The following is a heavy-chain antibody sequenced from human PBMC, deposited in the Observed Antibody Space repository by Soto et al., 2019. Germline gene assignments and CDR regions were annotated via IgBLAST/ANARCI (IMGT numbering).Heavy chain of an antibody. V-gene: IGHV2-26*01. CDR3: ARNLRGFGIDP. J-gene: IGHJ5*02. D-gene: IGHD3-10*01. CDR1: GFSLSNARMG. Sequence: QVTLKESGPVLVNPTETLTLTCTVSGFSLSNARMGVSWIRQPPGKALEWLAHIFSNDEKSYSTSLKSRLTISKDTSKSQVVLTMTNMDPVDTATYYCARNLRGFGIDPWGQGTLVTVSS. CDR2: IFSNDEK.